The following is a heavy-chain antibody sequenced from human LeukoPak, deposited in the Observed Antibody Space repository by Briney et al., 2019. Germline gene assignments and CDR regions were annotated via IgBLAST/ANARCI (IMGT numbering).Heavy chain of an antibody. CDR1: GGSINSDNW. CDR3: ARTSSGSCIDY. J-gene: IGHJ4*02. D-gene: IGHD3-10*01. V-gene: IGHV4-4*02. CDR2: IYYSGST. Sequence: SGTLSLTCAVSGGSINSDNWWTWVRQPPGKGLEWIGSIYYSGSTYYNPSLKSRVTISVDTSKNQFSLKLSSVTAADTAVYYCARTSSGSCIDYWGQGTLVTVSS.